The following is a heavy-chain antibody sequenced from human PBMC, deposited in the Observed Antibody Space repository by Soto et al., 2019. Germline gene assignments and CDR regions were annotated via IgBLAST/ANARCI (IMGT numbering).Heavy chain of an antibody. Sequence: PSETLSLTCTVSGGSISSSSYYWGWIRQPPGKGLEWIGSIYYSGSTYYNPSLKSRVTISVDTSKNQFSLKLSSVTAADTAVYYCAAQYPPPPYCSGGSCYSGWFDPWGQGTLVTVSS. D-gene: IGHD2-15*01. CDR3: AAQYPPPPYCSGGSCYSGWFDP. CDR2: IYYSGST. J-gene: IGHJ5*02. V-gene: IGHV4-39*01. CDR1: GGSISSSSYY.